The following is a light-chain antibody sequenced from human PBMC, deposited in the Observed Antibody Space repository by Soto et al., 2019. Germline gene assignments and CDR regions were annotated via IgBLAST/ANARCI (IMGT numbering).Light chain of an antibody. V-gene: IGKV4-1*01. Sequence: DIVMTQSPDSLAVSLGERATINCKSSQNILYNSNNRNYLAWYQQKPGHPPKVLIYWASTRASGVPDRFSGSGSETDLTLTISSLQAEDVAVYNCQQDDRTPRTFVQWTNVEIK. CDR2: WAS. J-gene: IGKJ1*01. CDR1: QNILYNSNNRNY. CDR3: QQDDRTPRT.